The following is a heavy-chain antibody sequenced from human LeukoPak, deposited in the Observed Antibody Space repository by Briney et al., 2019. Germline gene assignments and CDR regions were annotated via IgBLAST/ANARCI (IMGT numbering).Heavy chain of an antibody. D-gene: IGHD3-22*01. CDR1: GYTFTGYY. Sequence: ASVKVSCKASGYTFTGYYMHWVRQAPGQGLEWMGWTNPNSGGTNYAQKFQGRVTMTRDTSISTAYMELSRLRSDDTAVYYCARECYDSSAGSWFDPWGQGTLVTVSS. V-gene: IGHV1-2*02. CDR2: TNPNSGGT. CDR3: ARECYDSSAGSWFDP. J-gene: IGHJ5*02.